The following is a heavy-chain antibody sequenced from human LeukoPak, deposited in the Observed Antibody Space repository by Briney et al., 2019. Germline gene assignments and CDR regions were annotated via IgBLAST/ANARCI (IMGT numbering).Heavy chain of an antibody. CDR1: GGSISSYY. J-gene: IGHJ6*03. CDR2: IYTSGST. D-gene: IGHD3-22*01. CDR3: ARDYYYDTSGYSPPRQHYYYYYYYMHV. Sequence: PSETLSLTCTVSGGSISSYYWSWIRQPAGKGLEWIGRIYTSGSTNYNPSLKSRVTMSVDTSKNQFSLKLSSVTAADTAVYYCARDYYYDTSGYSPPRQHYYYYYYYMHVWGKGTTVTVSS. V-gene: IGHV4-4*07.